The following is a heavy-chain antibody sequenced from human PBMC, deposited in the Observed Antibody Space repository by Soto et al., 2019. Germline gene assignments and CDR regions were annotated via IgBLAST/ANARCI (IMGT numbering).Heavy chain of an antibody. V-gene: IGHV1-8*01. CDR3: ARVGDYYGSGNYFTFDY. CDR2: MNPNSGDT. J-gene: IGHJ4*02. D-gene: IGHD3-10*01. CDR1: GYSFTSYD. Sequence: ASVKVSCKASGYSFTSYDINWVRQAPGQGLEWMGWMNPNSGDTDYARTFQGRVTMTRNTSITTAYMELSSLRSEDTAVYYCARVGDYYGSGNYFTFDYWAQGTLVTVSS.